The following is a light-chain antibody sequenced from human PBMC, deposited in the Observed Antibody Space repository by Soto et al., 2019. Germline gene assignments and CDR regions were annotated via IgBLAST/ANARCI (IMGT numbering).Light chain of an antibody. Sequence: QSALTQPPSVSGAPGQTVTISCTGSSSNIGAGYVVHWYQQLPGTALKLLIYGNSNRPSGVPDRFSGSKSGTSVSLAITGLQAEDEAHYYCQSYDSSLSAVVFGGGTKLTVL. CDR2: GNS. V-gene: IGLV1-40*01. CDR1: SSNIGAGYV. J-gene: IGLJ2*01. CDR3: QSYDSSLSAVV.